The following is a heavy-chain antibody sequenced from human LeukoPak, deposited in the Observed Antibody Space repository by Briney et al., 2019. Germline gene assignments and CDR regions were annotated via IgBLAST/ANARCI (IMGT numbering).Heavy chain of an antibody. CDR3: ARVGSYCFEY. V-gene: IGHV4-59*01. D-gene: IGHD3-10*01. CDR1: GGSISTYY. Sequence: SETLSLTCTVSGGSISTYYWSWIRQPPGKGLEWIGYIDYSGATNYNPSLKSRVTMSVDTSKHQFSLKLSSVTAADTAVYYCARVGSYCFEYWGQGTLVTVSA. J-gene: IGHJ4*02. CDR2: IDYSGAT.